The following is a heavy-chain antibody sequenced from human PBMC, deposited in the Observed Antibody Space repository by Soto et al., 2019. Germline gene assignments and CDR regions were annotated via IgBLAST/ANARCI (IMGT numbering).Heavy chain of an antibody. CDR3: ARVFEPRYCSSTSCRDY. V-gene: IGHV3-21*01. D-gene: IGHD2-2*01. CDR2: ISSSSSYI. J-gene: IGHJ4*02. CDR1: GFTFSSYS. Sequence: AGGSLRLSCAASGFTFSSYSMNWVRQAPGKGLEWVSSISSSSSYIYYADSVKGRFTISRDNAKNSLYLQMNSLRAEDTAVYYCARVFEPRYCSSTSCRDYWGQGTLVTVSS.